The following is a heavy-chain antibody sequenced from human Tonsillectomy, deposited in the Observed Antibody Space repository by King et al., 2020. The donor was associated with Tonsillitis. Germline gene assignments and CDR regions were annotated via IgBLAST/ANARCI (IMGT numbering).Heavy chain of an antibody. V-gene: IGHV3-23*04. CDR1: GFTFSSFA. J-gene: IGHJ2*01. D-gene: IGHD6-19*01. CDR2: VSGSGGGT. CDR3: AKQPIAVAVNWYFDL. Sequence: VQLVESGGGLVQPGGSLRLSCAASGFTFSSFALSWVRQTPAKGLEWVSTVSGSGGGTSYADSGKGRFTIAKDNSNNTVFLQMNSLGADDTAVYYCAKQPIAVAVNWYFDLWGRGTLVTVSS.